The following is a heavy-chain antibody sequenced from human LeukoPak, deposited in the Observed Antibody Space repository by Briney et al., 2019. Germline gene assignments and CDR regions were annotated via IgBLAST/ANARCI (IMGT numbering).Heavy chain of an antibody. J-gene: IGHJ2*01. D-gene: IGHD2-15*01. CDR1: GFTFSSYD. Sequence: GGSLRLSCAASGFTFSSYDMHWVRQATGKGLEWVSGIGTAGDTNYPGSVKGRFTISGENAKNSLYLQMNSLRAGDTAVYYCARVGYCSGGSCHGWCFDLWGRGTLVTVSS. CDR3: ARVGYCSGGSCHGWCFDL. V-gene: IGHV3-13*01. CDR2: IGTAGDT.